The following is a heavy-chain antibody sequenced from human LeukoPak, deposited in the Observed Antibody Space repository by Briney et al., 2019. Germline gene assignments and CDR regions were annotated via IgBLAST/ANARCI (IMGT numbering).Heavy chain of an antibody. V-gene: IGHV1-2*02. CDR2: INPNSGGT. CDR3: ARDRALEGYSEGFDY. Sequence: ASVKVSCKASGYTFTGYYMHWVRQAPGQGLEWMGWINPNSGGTNYAQKFQGRVTMTRDTSISTAYMELSRLRSDDTAVYYCARDRALEGYSEGFDYWGQGTLVTVSS. J-gene: IGHJ4*02. CDR1: GYTFTGYY. D-gene: IGHD2-15*01.